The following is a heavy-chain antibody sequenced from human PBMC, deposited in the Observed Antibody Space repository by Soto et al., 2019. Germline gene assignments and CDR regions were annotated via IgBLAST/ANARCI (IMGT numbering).Heavy chain of an antibody. J-gene: IGHJ4*02. Sequence: GGSLRLSCAASGFTFSSYSMNWVRQAPGKGLEWVSYISGSSSSIYYADSVKGRFTISRDNAENSLYLQMNSLRDEDTAVYYCARTYSSDWYTDYWGQGTLVTVSS. CDR3: ARTYSSDWYTDY. D-gene: IGHD6-19*01. CDR2: ISGSSSSI. V-gene: IGHV3-48*02. CDR1: GFTFSSYS.